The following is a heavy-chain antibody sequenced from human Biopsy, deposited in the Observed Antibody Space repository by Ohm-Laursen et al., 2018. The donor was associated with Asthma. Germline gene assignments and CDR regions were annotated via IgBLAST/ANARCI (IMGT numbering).Heavy chain of an antibody. V-gene: IGHV1-18*04. D-gene: IGHD2-15*01. CDR1: GYTFYNYA. CDR2: ISGYNGDT. Sequence: ASVKVSCKASGYTFYNYAISWVRQAPGQGLEWMGWISGYNGDTKFAQNVKGRLSLTTDTSTSTAYMELRSLTSDDTAVYYCVRDKVVVVPGSKGPTDWFDPWGQGTLVTVSS. CDR3: VRDKVVVVPGSKGPTDWFDP. J-gene: IGHJ5*02.